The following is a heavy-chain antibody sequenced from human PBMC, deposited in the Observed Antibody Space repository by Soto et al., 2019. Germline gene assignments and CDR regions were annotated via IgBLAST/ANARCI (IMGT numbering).Heavy chain of an antibody. D-gene: IGHD2-15*01. Sequence: NPGGSLRLSCAASGFSFSVHYMTWIRQAPGKGLEWISYISNSGGTIYYADSVKGRFTISRDNAKNSLYLQMNSLRAEDTAVYYCAREFCSGGTCYGSFDHWGQGTLVTVSS. J-gene: IGHJ4*02. CDR1: GFSFSVHY. V-gene: IGHV3-11*01. CDR2: ISNSGGTI. CDR3: AREFCSGGTCYGSFDH.